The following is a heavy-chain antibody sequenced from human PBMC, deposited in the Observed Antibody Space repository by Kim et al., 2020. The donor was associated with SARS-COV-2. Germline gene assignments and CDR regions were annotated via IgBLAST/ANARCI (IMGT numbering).Heavy chain of an antibody. J-gene: IGHJ4*02. V-gene: IGHV1-58*01. CDR3: AAAGGSSGFSY. CDR1: GFTFTSSA. CDR2: IVVGSGNT. D-gene: IGHD1-26*01. Sequence: SVKVSCKASGFTFTSSAVQWVRHARGQRLEWIGWIVVGSGNTNYAQKFQERVTITRDMSTSTAYMELSSLRSEDTAVYYCAAAGGSSGFSYWGQGTLVTVSS.